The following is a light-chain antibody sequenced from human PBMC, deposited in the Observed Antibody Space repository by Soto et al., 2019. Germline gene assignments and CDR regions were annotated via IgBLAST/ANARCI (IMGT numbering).Light chain of an antibody. V-gene: IGLV2-14*01. CDR1: SSDVGGYNY. Sequence: QSALTQPASVSGSPGQSITISCTGTSSDVGGYNYVSWYQQHPGKAPKLMIYEVSNRPSGVSNRFSGSKSSNTASLTISGLQAEDEADYYCSSYTSSSTYVFGTGTKVT. CDR3: SSYTSSSTYV. J-gene: IGLJ1*01. CDR2: EVS.